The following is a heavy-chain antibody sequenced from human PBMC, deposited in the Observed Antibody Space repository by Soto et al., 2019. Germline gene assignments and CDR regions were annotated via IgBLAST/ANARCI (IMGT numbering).Heavy chain of an antibody. CDR3: ARGYSSSWYHHYYYGMDV. J-gene: IGHJ6*02. CDR1: GDSISSGACS. V-gene: IGHV4-30-2*01. Sequence: SETLSLTSTVSGDSISSGACSWCWIRQPPGKGLEWIGYIYHSGSTYYNPSLKSRVTISVDRSKNQFSLKLSSVTAADTAVYYCARGYSSSWYHHYYYGMDVWGQGTTVTVSS. CDR2: IYHSGST. D-gene: IGHD6-13*01.